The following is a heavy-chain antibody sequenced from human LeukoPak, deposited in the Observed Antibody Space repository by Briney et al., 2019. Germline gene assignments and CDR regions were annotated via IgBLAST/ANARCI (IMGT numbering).Heavy chain of an antibody. CDR2: ISYDGSNK. Sequence: GGSLRLSCAASGFTFSSYGMHWVRQAPGKGLEWVAVISYDGSNKYYADSVKGRFTISRDNSKNTLYLQMNSLRAEDTAVYYCAKERWFGGYVAGPDYWGQGTLVTVSS. D-gene: IGHD5-12*01. V-gene: IGHV3-30*18. CDR3: AKERWFGGYVAGPDY. J-gene: IGHJ4*02. CDR1: GFTFSSYG.